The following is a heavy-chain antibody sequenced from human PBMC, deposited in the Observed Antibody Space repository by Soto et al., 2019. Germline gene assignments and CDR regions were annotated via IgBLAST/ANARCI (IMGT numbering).Heavy chain of an antibody. CDR1: GYTFTGYY. V-gene: IGHV1-2*02. CDR3: ARVCSSTSCYTVNYYYGMDV. D-gene: IGHD2-2*02. CDR2: INPNSGGT. J-gene: IGHJ6*02. Sequence: GASVKVSCKASGYTFTGYYMHWLRQAPGQGLEWMGWINPNSGGTNYAQKFQGRVTMTRDTSISTAYMELSRLRSDDTAVYYCARVCSSTSCYTVNYYYGMDVWGQGTTVTVSS.